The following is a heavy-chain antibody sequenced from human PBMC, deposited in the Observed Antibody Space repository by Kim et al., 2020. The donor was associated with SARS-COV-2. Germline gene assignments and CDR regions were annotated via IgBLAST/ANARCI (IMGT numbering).Heavy chain of an antibody. J-gene: IGHJ4*02. CDR1: GFTFSSYA. V-gene: IGHV3-23*01. D-gene: IGHD3-10*01. CDR2: ISGSGGST. Sequence: GGSLRLFCAASGFTFSSYAMSWVRQAPGKGLEWVSAISGSGGSTYYADSVKGRFTISRDNSKNTLYLQMNSLRAEDTAVYYCAKDRGITMVRGVVSYYFDYWGQGTLVTVSS. CDR3: AKDRGITMVRGVVSYYFDY.